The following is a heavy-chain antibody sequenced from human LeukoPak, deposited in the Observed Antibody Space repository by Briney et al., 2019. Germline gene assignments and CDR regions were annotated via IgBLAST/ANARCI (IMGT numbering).Heavy chain of an antibody. Sequence: ASVKVSCKASGYTFTSYAMHWVRQAPGQRLEWMGWINAGNGNTKYSQKFQGRVTITRDTSASTAYMELSSLRSEGTAVYYCATGQQLGYYYYGMDVWGKGTTVTVSS. CDR1: GYTFTSYA. CDR2: INAGNGNT. J-gene: IGHJ6*04. CDR3: ATGQQLGYYYYGMDV. V-gene: IGHV1-3*01. D-gene: IGHD6-13*01.